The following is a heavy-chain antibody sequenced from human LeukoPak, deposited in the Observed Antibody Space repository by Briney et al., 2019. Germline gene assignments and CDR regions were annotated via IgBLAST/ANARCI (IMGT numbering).Heavy chain of an antibody. J-gene: IGHJ4*02. CDR1: GGTFSSYT. D-gene: IGHD4-23*01. CDR3: AREGHGGNTAYCY. CDR2: IIPILGIA. V-gene: IGHV1-69*04. Sequence: SVKVSCKASGGTFSSYTISWVRQAPGHGLEWMGRIIPILGIANYAQKFQGRVTITADKSTSTAYMELSSLRSEDTAVYYCAREGHGGNTAYCYWGPGTLVTVSS.